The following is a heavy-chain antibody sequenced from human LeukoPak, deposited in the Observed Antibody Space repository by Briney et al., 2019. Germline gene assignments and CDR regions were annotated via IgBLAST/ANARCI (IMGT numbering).Heavy chain of an antibody. J-gene: IGHJ6*03. CDR3: ASSSSPYYYYYMDV. V-gene: IGHV3-20*04. Sequence: GGSLRLSCAASGFTFDDYGMSWVRQAPGKGLEWVSGINWNGGSTGYADSVKGRFTISRDNAKNPLYLQMNSLRAEDTALYYCASSSSPYYYYYMDVWGKGTTATVSS. D-gene: IGHD6-13*01. CDR2: INWNGGST. CDR1: GFTFDDYG.